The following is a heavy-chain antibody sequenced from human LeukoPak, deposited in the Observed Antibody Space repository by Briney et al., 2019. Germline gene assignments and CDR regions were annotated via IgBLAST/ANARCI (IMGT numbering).Heavy chain of an antibody. Sequence: GASVKVSCKASGYTFTDYYMHWVRQAPGQGLEWMGWLNPNSGDTNYAQKFQGRVSMTRDSSISTACMDLSDLRSDDTAVYSCARGRNIEMTTMSGGSDYWGQGTLVTVSS. CDR3: ARGRNIEMTTMSGGSDY. D-gene: IGHD5-24*01. V-gene: IGHV1-2*02. J-gene: IGHJ4*02. CDR2: LNPNSGDT. CDR1: GYTFTDYY.